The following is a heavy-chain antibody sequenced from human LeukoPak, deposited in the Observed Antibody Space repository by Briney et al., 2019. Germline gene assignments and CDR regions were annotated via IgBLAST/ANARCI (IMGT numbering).Heavy chain of an antibody. J-gene: IGHJ4*02. V-gene: IGHV6-1*01. Sequence: SQTLSLTCANSQDSVSVDSAAWNWIRQSPSRGLEWLGRTYYRSKWYNDYAVSVKSRITVNPDTSKNQFSLQLSSVTPEDTAVYYGARTPVAGTIFDYWGQGTLVTVSS. CDR2: TYYRSKWYN. D-gene: IGHD6-19*01. CDR1: QDSVSVDSAA. CDR3: ARTPVAGTIFDY.